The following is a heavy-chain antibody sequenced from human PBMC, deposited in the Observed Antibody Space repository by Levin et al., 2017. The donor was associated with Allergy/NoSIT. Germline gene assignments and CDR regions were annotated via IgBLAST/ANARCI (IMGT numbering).Heavy chain of an antibody. Sequence: GESLKISCAASGFTFSSYSMNWVRQAPGKGLEWVSYISSSSSTIYYADSVKGRFTISRDNAKNSLYLQMNSLRDEDTAVYYCARDPGYCSGGSCYYFDYWGQGTLVTVSS. CDR2: ISSSSSTI. V-gene: IGHV3-48*02. CDR1: GFTFSSYS. D-gene: IGHD2-15*01. J-gene: IGHJ4*02. CDR3: ARDPGYCSGGSCYYFDY.